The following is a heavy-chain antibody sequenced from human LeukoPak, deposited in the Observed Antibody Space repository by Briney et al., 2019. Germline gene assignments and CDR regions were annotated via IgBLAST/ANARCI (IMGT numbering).Heavy chain of an antibody. D-gene: IGHD3-9*01. V-gene: IGHV4-59*08. CDR2: IYYSGST. J-gene: IGHJ4*02. CDR1: GGSISSYY. Sequence: SETLSLTCTVSGGSISSYYWSWIRQPPGEGLEWIGYIYYSGSTNYNPSLKSRVTISVDTSKNQFSLKLSSVTAADTAVYYCARGYYDILTGATDYFDYWGQGTLVTVSS. CDR3: ARGYYDILTGATDYFDY.